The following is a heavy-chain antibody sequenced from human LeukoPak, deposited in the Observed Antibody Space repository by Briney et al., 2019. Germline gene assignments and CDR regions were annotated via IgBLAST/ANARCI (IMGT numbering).Heavy chain of an antibody. CDR3: ASDVGDPQY. CDR2: IFGGGST. D-gene: IGHD3-16*01. J-gene: IGHJ4*02. V-gene: IGHV3-66*01. Sequence: GGSLRLSCAASGFTVSYNYMSWVRQAPGKGLEWVSVIFGGGSTYYADSVKGRFTISRDNSKNTLYLQVNSLRVEDTAVYYCASDVGDPQYWGQGTLVTVSS. CDR1: GFTVSYNY.